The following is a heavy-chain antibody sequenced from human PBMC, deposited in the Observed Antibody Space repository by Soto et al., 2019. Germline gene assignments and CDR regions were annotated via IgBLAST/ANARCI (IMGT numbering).Heavy chain of an antibody. CDR2: ISGSGLNK. D-gene: IGHD1-26*01. V-gene: IGHV3-23*01. J-gene: IGHJ5*02. Sequence: GGSLRLSCAASGFTFENFRMSWVRQAPGKGLEWISSISGSGLNKYYADSVKGRFTISRDNSKNTVYLELSNLRAEDTAVYHCAKNQGVELVPLATVDWFDPWGQRSVVTASS. CDR3: AKNQGVELVPLATVDWFDP. CDR1: GFTFENFR.